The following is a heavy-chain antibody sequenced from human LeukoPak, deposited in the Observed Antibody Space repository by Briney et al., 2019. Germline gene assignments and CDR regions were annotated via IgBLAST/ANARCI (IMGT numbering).Heavy chain of an antibody. CDR1: GFAVSSNY. D-gene: IGHD6-19*01. V-gene: IGHV3-53*01. J-gene: IGHJ4*02. CDR2: IYSGGST. Sequence: GGSLRLSCAASGFAVSSNYMSWVRQAPGKGLEWVSVIYSGGSTYYADSVKGRFTISRDNSKNTLCLQMNSLRAEDTAVYYCARDGGYSSGWYRFFDYWGQGTLVTVSS. CDR3: ARDGGYSSGWYRFFDY.